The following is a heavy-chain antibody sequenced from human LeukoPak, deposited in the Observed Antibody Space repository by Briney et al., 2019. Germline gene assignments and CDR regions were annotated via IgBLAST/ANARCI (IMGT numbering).Heavy chain of an antibody. V-gene: IGHV3-23*01. Sequence: GGSLRLSCAASGFTFSSYAMSWVRQAPGKGLEWVSSISGSGSNTHYADSVKGRFTISRDNSKNTLYLKMNSLRAEDTAVYYCARGDFRWEMATTIAFDIWGQGTMVTVSS. CDR1: GFTFSSYA. CDR3: ARGDFRWEMATTIAFDI. CDR2: ISGSGSNT. D-gene: IGHD5-24*01. J-gene: IGHJ3*02.